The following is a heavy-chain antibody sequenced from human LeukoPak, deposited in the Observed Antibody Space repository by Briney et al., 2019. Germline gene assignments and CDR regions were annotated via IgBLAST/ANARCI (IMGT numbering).Heavy chain of an antibody. J-gene: IGHJ4*02. D-gene: IGHD3-22*01. CDR1: GYTLTSYG. CDR2: ISTQSGDT. Sequence: GASVKVSCKAFGYTLTSYGFNWMRQAPGQGLEWMGWISTQSGDTNYAKKFQGRVTMTRDTSISTAYMELSRLRSDDTAVYYCARGYRAMYYYDSSGYYEDYWGQGTLVTVSS. CDR3: ARGYRAMYYYDSSGYYEDY. V-gene: IGHV1-2*02.